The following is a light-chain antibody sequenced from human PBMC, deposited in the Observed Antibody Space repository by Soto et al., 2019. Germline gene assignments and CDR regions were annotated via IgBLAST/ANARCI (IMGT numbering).Light chain of an antibody. CDR3: QQSGSSPRWT. J-gene: IGKJ1*01. V-gene: IGKV3-20*01. Sequence: EIVLTQSPGTLSLSPGERATLSCRASQSSSTYLAWYQQKPGQTPRLLIYGASSRATGIPDRFSASGSGTDLTLTISRLEPEDFAVYYCQQSGSSPRWTFGQGTKVEIK. CDR1: QSSSTY. CDR2: GAS.